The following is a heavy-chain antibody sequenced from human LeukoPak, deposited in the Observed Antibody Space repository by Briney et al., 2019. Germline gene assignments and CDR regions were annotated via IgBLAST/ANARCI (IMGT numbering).Heavy chain of an antibody. J-gene: IGHJ4*02. D-gene: IGHD4-17*01. CDR1: GFTFGSYS. CDR3: ASAGGSHGAYSPR. V-gene: IGHV3-48*02. CDR2: ISSGSSIM. Sequence: PGGSLRLSCVASGFTFGSYSMNWVRQAPGKGLEWVSYISSGSSIMYYADSVKVRFSISRDNAKNSLFLRMDSLRDDDTAVYYCASAGGSHGAYSPRWGQGTVVTVS.